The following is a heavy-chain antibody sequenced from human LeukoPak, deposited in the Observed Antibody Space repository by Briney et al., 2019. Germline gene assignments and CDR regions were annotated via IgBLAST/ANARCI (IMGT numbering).Heavy chain of an antibody. Sequence: ASVNPSRKASGYTLTALYLNCGRQAPGQGLEWMGWINPNTGATDYAQNFQGRVAMTRDTSISTAYMDLSGLRSDDTAVYYCARAAFYYDSSCHSPDFAYWRQGTLVTVSS. D-gene: IGHD3-22*01. CDR2: INPNTGAT. CDR1: GYTLTALY. J-gene: IGHJ4*02. V-gene: IGHV1-2*02. CDR3: ARAAFYYDSSCHSPDFAY.